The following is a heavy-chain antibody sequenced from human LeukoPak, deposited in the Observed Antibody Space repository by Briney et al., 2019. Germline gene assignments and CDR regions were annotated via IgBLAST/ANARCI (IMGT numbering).Heavy chain of an antibody. V-gene: IGHV3-23*01. D-gene: IGHD1-26*01. CDR1: GFTVSSNY. CDR3: AKVTKYSGSYFPFDY. Sequence: GGSLRLSCAASGFTVSSNYMSWVRQAPGKGLEWVSAISGSGGSTYYADSVKGRFTISRDNSKNTLYLQMNSLRAEDTAVYYCAKVTKYSGSYFPFDYWGQGTLVTVSS. J-gene: IGHJ4*02. CDR2: ISGSGGST.